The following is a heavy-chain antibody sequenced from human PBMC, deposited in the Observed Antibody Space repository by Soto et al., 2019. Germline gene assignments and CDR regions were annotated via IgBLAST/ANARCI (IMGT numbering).Heavy chain of an antibody. CDR2: IYYTGGT. J-gene: IGHJ5*02. Sequence: QVQLQESGPGLVKPSETLSLTCTVSGGSVSSASYYWSWVRQPPGKGLEWIGYIYYTGGTNFNPSLRSRVTISRDTSKNRFSLDLRSVTAADAAIYYCAGVYGGDWFDPWGQGTRVTVSS. CDR3: AGVYGGDWFDP. D-gene: IGHD6-13*01. V-gene: IGHV4-61*03. CDR1: GGSVSSASYY.